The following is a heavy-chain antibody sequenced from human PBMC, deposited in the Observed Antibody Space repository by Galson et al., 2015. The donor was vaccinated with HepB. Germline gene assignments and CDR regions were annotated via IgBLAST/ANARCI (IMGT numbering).Heavy chain of an antibody. CDR2: ISWNSGSI. CDR1: GFTFDDYA. J-gene: IGHJ4*02. D-gene: IGHD6-13*01. Sequence: SLRLSCAASGFTFDDYAMHWVRQAPGKGLEWVSGISWNSGSIGYADSVKGRFTISRDNAKNSLYLQMNSLRAEDTALYYCAKVHGPSYYSSSWYYFDYWGQGTLVTVSS. CDR3: AKVHGPSYYSSSWYYFDY. V-gene: IGHV3-9*01.